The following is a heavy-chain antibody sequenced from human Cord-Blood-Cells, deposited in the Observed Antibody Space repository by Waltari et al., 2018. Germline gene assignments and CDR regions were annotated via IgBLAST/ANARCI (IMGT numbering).Heavy chain of an antibody. CDR1: GLPCSRYA. CDR3: AKDKGYGSGSYFDY. D-gene: IGHD3-10*01. J-gene: IGHJ4*02. CDR2: ISGSGGST. V-gene: IGHV3-23*01. Sequence: EVKLLESGGGLVQPGGSLRLSCAASGLPCSRYAMSWVRKAPGKGLEWVSAISGSGGSTYYADSVKGRFTISRDNSKNTLYLQMNSLRAEDTAVYYCAKDKGYGSGSYFDYWGQGTLVTVSS.